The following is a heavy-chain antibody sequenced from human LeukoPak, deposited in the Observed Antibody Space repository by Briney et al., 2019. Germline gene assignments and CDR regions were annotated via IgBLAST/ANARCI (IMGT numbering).Heavy chain of an antibody. D-gene: IGHD2-21*02. J-gene: IGHJ4*02. CDR3: AGSLAYCGGDCRLGDY. CDR2: ISYDGSNK. Sequence: TGGSLRLSCAASGFTFSSYAMHWVRQAPGKGLEWVAVISYDGSNKYYADSVKGRFTISRDNSKNTLYLQMNSLRAEDTAIYYCAGSLAYCGGDCRLGDYWGQGTLVTVSS. CDR1: GFTFSSYA. V-gene: IGHV3-30*14.